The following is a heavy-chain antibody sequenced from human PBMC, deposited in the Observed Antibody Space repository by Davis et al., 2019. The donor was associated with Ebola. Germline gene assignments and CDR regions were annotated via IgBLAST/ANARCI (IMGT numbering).Heavy chain of an antibody. CDR3: ARHGHSSGWYWGD. J-gene: IGHJ4*02. Sequence: ASVKVSCKASGYIFTKYGISWMRQAPGQGLEWMGWISTYKGNTNSPQKFQGRVTMTTDTSTSTAYMELRSLTSDDTVVYYCARHGHSSGWYWGDWGQGTLVTVSS. CDR2: ISTYKGNT. CDR1: GYIFTKYG. V-gene: IGHV1-18*01. D-gene: IGHD6-13*01.